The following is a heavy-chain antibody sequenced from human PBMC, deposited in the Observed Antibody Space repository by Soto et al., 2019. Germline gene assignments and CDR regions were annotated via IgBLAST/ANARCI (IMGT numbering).Heavy chain of an antibody. CDR1: GGSISPYY. D-gene: IGHD2-2*01. CDR3: ARGGMVIIPTATAFDY. V-gene: IGHV4-4*07. J-gene: IGHJ4*02. CDR2: IYASGST. Sequence: QVQLQESGPGLVKPSETLSLTCTVSGGSISPYYWSWIRQPAGKGLEWIGRIYASGSTNYNSSLKGRVTMSVTPSKNQFSLKLSSVTAADTAVYYCARGGMVIIPTATAFDYWGQGTLVTVSS.